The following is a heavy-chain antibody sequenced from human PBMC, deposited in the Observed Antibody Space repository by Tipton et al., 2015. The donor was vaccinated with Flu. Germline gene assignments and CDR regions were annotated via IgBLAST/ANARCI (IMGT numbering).Heavy chain of an antibody. CDR3: ARDLWNDRRAYYYYGVDV. J-gene: IGHJ6*02. CDR1: SYPITTNFY. D-gene: IGHD1-1*01. V-gene: IGHV4-38-2*02. Sequence: LRLSCTVSSYPITTNFYWGWIRQSPGKGLQWIAIVYQSGDTYYNPSFRSRVTLSIDTSKNQFFLKLTFVTAADTAVYYCARDLWNDRRAYYYYGVDVWGQGTTVTVSS. CDR2: VYQSGDT.